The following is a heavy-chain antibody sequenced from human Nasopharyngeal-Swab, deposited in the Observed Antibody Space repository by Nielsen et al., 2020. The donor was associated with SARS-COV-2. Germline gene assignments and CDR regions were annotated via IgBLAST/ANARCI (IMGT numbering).Heavy chain of an antibody. CDR1: GGTFSSYA. J-gene: IGHJ4*02. Sequence: SVKVSCKASGGTFSSYAISWVRQAPGQGLEWMGGIIPIFGTANYAQKFQGRVTITADESTSTAYMELSSLRSEDTAVYYCARVGNSGYCSGGSCYSLSYWGQGTLVTVSS. CDR3: ARVGNSGYCSGGSCYSLSY. CDR2: IIPIFGTA. V-gene: IGHV1-69*13. D-gene: IGHD2-15*01.